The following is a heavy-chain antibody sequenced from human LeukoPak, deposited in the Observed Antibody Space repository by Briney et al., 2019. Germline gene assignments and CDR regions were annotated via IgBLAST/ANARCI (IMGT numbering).Heavy chain of an antibody. J-gene: IGHJ4*02. V-gene: IGHV4-39*01. CDR1: GGSISSSSYY. CDR3: ARRADTAMFPGTIYFDY. CDR2: IYYSGST. Sequence: PSETLSLTCTVSGGSISSSSYYWGWIRQPPGKGLEWIGSIYYSGSTYYNPSLKSRVTISVDTSKNQFSLKLSSVTAADTAVYYCARRADTAMFPGTIYFDYWGQGTLVTVSS. D-gene: IGHD5-18*01.